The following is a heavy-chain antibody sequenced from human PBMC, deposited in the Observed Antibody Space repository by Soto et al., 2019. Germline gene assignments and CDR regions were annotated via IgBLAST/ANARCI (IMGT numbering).Heavy chain of an antibody. CDR2: IYYSGIT. Sequence: TLSLTCTVSSGSISSGGYYWSWIRQHPGKGLEWIGYIYYSGITYYNPSLKSRVTISVDTSKNQFSLKLSSVTAADTAVYYCARWPQLEPRFDYWGRGTLVTVSS. V-gene: IGHV4-31*03. D-gene: IGHD1-1*01. J-gene: IGHJ4*02. CDR3: ARWPQLEPRFDY. CDR1: SGSISSGGYY.